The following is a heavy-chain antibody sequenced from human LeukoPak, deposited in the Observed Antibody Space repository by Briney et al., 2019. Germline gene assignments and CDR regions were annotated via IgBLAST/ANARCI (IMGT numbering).Heavy chain of an antibody. V-gene: IGHV3-33*01. J-gene: IGHJ1*01. CDR3: ARDRGELRFFEPAYL. CDR1: GLTFSTSG. CDR2: IWYDGRNK. D-gene: IGHD3-3*01. Sequence: GGSLRLSCAASGLTFSTSGFHWVRQAPGRGLEWVAVIWYDGRNKYYGDSVKGRFTISRDNSKSTVYLQMDSLRAEDTAVYYCARDRGELRFFEPAYLWGQGTLVSVSS.